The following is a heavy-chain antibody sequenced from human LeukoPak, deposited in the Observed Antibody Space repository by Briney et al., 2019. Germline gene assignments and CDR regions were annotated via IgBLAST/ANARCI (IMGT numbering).Heavy chain of an antibody. J-gene: IGHJ5*02. D-gene: IGHD3-10*01. Sequence: GGSLRLSCVASGFTLSSYTMTWVRQAPGKGLEWIAYSSSSGSTIYYADSVKGRFTISRDNAKNSLFLQVNSLRGEDTAVYYCARAVVHWLDPWGQGTLVSVSS. CDR2: SSSSGSTI. V-gene: IGHV3-48*03. CDR1: GFTLSSYT. CDR3: ARAVVHWLDP.